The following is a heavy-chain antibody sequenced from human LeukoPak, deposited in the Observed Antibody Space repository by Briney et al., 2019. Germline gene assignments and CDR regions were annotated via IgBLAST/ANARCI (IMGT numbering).Heavy chain of an antibody. Sequence: ASVKVSCKASGYTFTGYYMHWVRQAPGQGLEWMGWINPNSGGTNYAQKFQGRVTMTRDTSISTAYMELSRLRSDDTAMYYCASESGVAGWALGYWGQGTLVTVSS. CDR2: INPNSGGT. J-gene: IGHJ4*02. CDR3: ASESGVAGWALGY. CDR1: GYTFTGYY. V-gene: IGHV1-2*02. D-gene: IGHD6-19*01.